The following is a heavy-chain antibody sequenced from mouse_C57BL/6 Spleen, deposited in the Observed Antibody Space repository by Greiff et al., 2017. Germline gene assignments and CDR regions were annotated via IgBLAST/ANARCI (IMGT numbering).Heavy chain of an antibody. CDR3: AREVTTVVATGAMDY. V-gene: IGHV2-9-1*01. J-gene: IGHJ4*01. Sequence: VKLMESGPGLVAPSQSLSITCTVSGFSLTSYAISWVRQPPGKGLEWLGVIWTGGGTNYNSALKSRLSISKDNSKSQVFLKMNSLQTDDTARYYCAREVTTVVATGAMDYWGQGTSVTVSS. D-gene: IGHD1-1*01. CDR1: GFSLTSYA. CDR2: IWTGGGT.